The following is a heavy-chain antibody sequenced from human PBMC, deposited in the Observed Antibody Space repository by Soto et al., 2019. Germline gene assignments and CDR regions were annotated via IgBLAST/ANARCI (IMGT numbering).Heavy chain of an antibody. CDR2: ISSSSVTI. CDR3: ARDRLGCSGGGCYSGYYGMDV. CDR1: RFTFSTYS. D-gene: IGHD2-15*01. J-gene: IGHJ6*02. V-gene: IGHV3-48*02. Sequence: EVQLVESGGGLVQPGGSLRLSCAASRFTFSTYSLNWVRQAPGKGLEWVSYISSSSVTINYADSVKGRFTISRDNAKNSLYLQMNSLRDEDTAVYYCARDRLGCSGGGCYSGYYGMDVWGQGTTVTVSS.